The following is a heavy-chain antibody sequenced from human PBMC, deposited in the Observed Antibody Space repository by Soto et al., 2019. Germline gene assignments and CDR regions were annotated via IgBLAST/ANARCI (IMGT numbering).Heavy chain of an antibody. CDR1: GYTLTNYG. Sequence: ASVKVSCKASGYTLTNYGISWVRQAPGQGLEWMGWISAYKGDTNYAQNLRGRVTMTTDTSTNTAYMELRSLRDDDTAVYYCAGDLDGSGSYYTDYWGPGTLVTVSS. V-gene: IGHV1-18*01. CDR2: ISAYKGDT. D-gene: IGHD3-10*01. J-gene: IGHJ4*02. CDR3: AGDLDGSGSYYTDY.